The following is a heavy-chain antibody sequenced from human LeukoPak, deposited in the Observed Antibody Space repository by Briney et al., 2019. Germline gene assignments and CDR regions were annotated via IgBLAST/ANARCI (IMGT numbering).Heavy chain of an antibody. D-gene: IGHD3-10*01. CDR1: GYTFTGYY. CDR3: ARSSRGVIGLLDY. Sequence: ASVKVSCKASGYTFTGYYMHWVRQAPGQGLEWVGWININTGDPIYARGFKGRFVLSVDKSVNTAYLEIASLKNEDNAVYYCARSSRGVIGLLDYWGQGTLVTVSS. J-gene: IGHJ4*02. CDR2: ININTGDP. V-gene: IGHV7-4-1*01.